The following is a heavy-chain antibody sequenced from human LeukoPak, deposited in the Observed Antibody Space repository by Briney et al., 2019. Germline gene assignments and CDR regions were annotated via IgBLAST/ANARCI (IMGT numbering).Heavy chain of an antibody. CDR2: IRHREYGGTA. J-gene: IGHJ4*02. CDR1: GFNFGVIA. V-gene: IGHV3-49*03. CDR3: ARERAGDVDY. Sequence: GGSLRLSCATSGFNFGVIAMDWIRQAPGKGLEWVGFIRHREYGGTAEYAASVNGRFAISRDDSKSIVYLQMNDLRTEDTGVYYCARERAGDVDYWGLGTLVTVSS.